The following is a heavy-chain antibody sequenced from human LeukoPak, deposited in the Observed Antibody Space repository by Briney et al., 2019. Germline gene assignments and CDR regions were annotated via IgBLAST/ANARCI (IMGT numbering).Heavy chain of an antibody. Sequence: SEALSLTCTVSGGSISSYYWSWIRQPPGKGLEWIGYIYYSGSTNYNPSLKSRVTISVDTSKNQFSLKLSSVTAADTAVYYCAREGVYALDYWGQGTLVTVSS. V-gene: IGHV4-59*01. J-gene: IGHJ4*02. CDR2: IYYSGST. CDR3: AREGVYALDY. CDR1: GGSISSYY. D-gene: IGHD2-8*01.